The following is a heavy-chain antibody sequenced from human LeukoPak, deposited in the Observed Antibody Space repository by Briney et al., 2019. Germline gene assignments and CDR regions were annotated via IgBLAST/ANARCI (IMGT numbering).Heavy chain of an antibody. V-gene: IGHV1-69*05. CDR1: GGTFSSYA. CDR3: ARDKDYYDSSGYYSFDY. Sequence: SVKVSCKASGGTFSSYAISWVRQAPGQGLEWMGGIIPIFGTANYAQKFRGRVTITTDESTSTAYMELSSLRSEDTAVYYCARDKDYYDSSGYYSFDYWGQGTLVTVSS. D-gene: IGHD3-22*01. CDR2: IIPIFGTA. J-gene: IGHJ4*02.